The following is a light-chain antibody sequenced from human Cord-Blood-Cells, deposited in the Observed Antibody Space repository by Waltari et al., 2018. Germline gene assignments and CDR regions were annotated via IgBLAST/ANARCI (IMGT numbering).Light chain of an antibody. CDR3: SSYTSSSPYV. Sequence: QSSLTQPASVSGSPGQSITISCTGTRSDVGGYNYVSWYQHHPRKAPQLMIYDVSNRPSGVSNRFSGSKSRNPASLTISGLQAEDEADYYCSSYTSSSPYVFGTGTKVTVL. CDR1: RSDVGGYNY. V-gene: IGLV2-14*03. CDR2: DVS. J-gene: IGLJ1*01.